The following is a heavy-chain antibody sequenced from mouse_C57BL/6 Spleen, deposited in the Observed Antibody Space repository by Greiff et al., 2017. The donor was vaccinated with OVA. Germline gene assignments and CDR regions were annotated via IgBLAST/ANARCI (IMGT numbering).Heavy chain of an antibody. CDR1: GFTFSDYY. CDR2: INYDGSST. J-gene: IGHJ1*03. CDR3: ARDTLYGNYGYFDV. D-gene: IGHD2-1*01. Sequence: EVHLVESEGGLVQPGSSMKLSCTASGFTFSDYYMAWVRQVPEKGLEWVANINYDGSSTYYLDSLKSRFIISRDNAKNILYLQMSSLKSEDTATYYCARDTLYGNYGYFDVWGTGTTVTVSS. V-gene: IGHV5-16*01.